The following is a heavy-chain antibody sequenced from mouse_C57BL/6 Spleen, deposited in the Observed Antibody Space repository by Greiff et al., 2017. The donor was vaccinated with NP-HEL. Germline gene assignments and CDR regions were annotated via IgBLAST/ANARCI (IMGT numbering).Heavy chain of an antibody. D-gene: IGHD2-3*01. CDR1: GFTFSSYG. Sequence: EVQRVESGGDLVKPGGSLKLSCAASGFTFSSYGMSWVRQTPDKRLEWVATISSGGSYTYYPDSVKGRFTISRDNAKNTLYLQMSSLKSEDTAMYYCARGSIYDGYYVYAMDYWGQGTSVTVSS. J-gene: IGHJ4*01. CDR2: ISSGGSYT. CDR3: ARGSIYDGYYVYAMDY. V-gene: IGHV5-6*01.